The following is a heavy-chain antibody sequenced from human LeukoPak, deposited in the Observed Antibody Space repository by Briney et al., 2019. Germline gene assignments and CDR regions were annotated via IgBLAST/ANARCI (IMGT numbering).Heavy chain of an antibody. J-gene: IGHJ3*02. CDR3: AKGVEMATIDDAFDI. CDR1: GFTFDDYA. D-gene: IGHD5-24*01. CDR2: ISWNSGSI. V-gene: IGHV3-9*01. Sequence: GGSLRLSCAGSGFTFDDYALDWVRQAPGKGLEWVSGISWNSGSIGYADSVKGRFTISRDNAKNSLYLQMNSLRAEDTALYYCAKGVEMATIDDAFDIWGQGTMVTVSS.